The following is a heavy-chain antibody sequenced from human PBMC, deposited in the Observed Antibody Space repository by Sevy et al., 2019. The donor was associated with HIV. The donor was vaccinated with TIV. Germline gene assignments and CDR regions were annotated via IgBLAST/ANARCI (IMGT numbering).Heavy chain of an antibody. D-gene: IGHD1-1*01. J-gene: IGHJ1*01. CDR1: GFTFNFFS. CDR2: ISFDGSNE. CDR3: ALERLSSAVAEYFHN. V-gene: IGHV3-30-3*01. Sequence: GGSLRLSCAASGFTFNFFSMHWVRQAPGKGLEWVATISFDGSNEHYADSVKGRFTISIDNSKNSLFLQMNSLRADDSAVYYCALERLSSAVAEYFHNWGQGTLVTVSS.